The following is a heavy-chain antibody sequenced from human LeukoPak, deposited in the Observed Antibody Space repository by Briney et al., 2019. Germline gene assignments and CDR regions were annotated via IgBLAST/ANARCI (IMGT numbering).Heavy chain of an antibody. CDR1: GGTFSSYA. J-gene: IGHJ3*02. CDR3: ARRQYHDFWSGYPLYPPGVFDI. Sequence: ASVKVSCKASGGTFSSYAISWVRQAPGQGLEWMGGIIPIFGTANYAQKFQGRVTITTDESTSTAYMELSSLRSEDTAVYYCARRQYHDFWSGYPLYPPGVFDIWGQGTMVTVSS. V-gene: IGHV1-69*05. CDR2: IIPIFGTA. D-gene: IGHD3-3*01.